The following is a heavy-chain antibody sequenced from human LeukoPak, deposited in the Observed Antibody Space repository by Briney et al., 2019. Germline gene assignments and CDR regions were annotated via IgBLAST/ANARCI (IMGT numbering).Heavy chain of an antibody. Sequence: SETLSLTCTVSGGSISSYYWSWIRQPPGKGLEWIGYIYHSGSTYYNPSLKSRVTISVDTSKNQFSLKLSSVTAADTAVYYCARRNSNYVHRHWGQGTLVTVSS. D-gene: IGHD4-11*01. CDR1: GGSISSYY. V-gene: IGHV4-59*04. J-gene: IGHJ4*02. CDR3: ARRNSNYVHRH. CDR2: IYHSGST.